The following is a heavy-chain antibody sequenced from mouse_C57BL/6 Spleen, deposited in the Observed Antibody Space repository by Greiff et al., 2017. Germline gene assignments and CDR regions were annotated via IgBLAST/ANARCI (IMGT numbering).Heavy chain of an antibody. V-gene: IGHV5-6*01. J-gene: IGHJ3*01. CDR1: GFTFSSYG. CDR2: ISSGGSYT. CDR3: ARPNTGGPWFAY. Sequence: EVKLMESGGDLVKPGGSLKLSCAASGFTFSSYGMSWVRQTPDKRLEWVATISSGGSYTYYPDSVKGRFTISRDNAKNTLYLQMSSLKSEDTAMYYCARPNTGGPWFAYWGQGTLVTVSA. D-gene: IGHD4-1*01.